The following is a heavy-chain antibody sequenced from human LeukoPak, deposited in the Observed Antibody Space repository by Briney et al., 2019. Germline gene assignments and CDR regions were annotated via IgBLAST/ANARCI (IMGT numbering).Heavy chain of an antibody. Sequence: SETLSLTCTVSGGSISSGGYYWSWIRPHPGKGLEWIGYIYYSGSTYYNPSLKSRVTISVDTSKNQFSLKLSSVTAADTAVYYCAGGIVVVAATPFAFDIWGQGTMVTVSS. CDR1: GGSISSGGYY. J-gene: IGHJ3*02. CDR2: IYYSGST. V-gene: IGHV4-31*03. D-gene: IGHD2-15*01. CDR3: AGGIVVVAATPFAFDI.